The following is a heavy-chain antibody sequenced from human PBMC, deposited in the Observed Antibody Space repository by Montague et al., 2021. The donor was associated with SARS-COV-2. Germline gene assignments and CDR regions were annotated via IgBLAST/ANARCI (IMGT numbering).Heavy chain of an antibody. D-gene: IGHD3-22*01. J-gene: IGHJ4*02. V-gene: IGHV4-4*02. CDR3: ASPKEDSGYYRPFDY. Sequence: SETLSLTCGVSGASVTSTNWWSWVRQPTGKGLEWIGEIYHTGNTNYSPSLKNRVSISLDKSKNQLSLRLNSVTAADTAVYYCASPKEDSGYYRPFDYWGQGILVTVSS. CDR1: GASVTSTNW. CDR2: IYHTGNT.